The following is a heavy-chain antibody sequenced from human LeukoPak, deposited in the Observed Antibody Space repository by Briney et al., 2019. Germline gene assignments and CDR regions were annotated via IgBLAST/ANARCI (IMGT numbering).Heavy chain of an antibody. CDR1: GGSISSSGYY. D-gene: IGHD3-22*01. CDR2: IYHSGST. V-gene: IGHV4-31*03. CDR3: ARGARSAYYYFDY. Sequence: PSQTLSLTCSVAGGSISSSGYYWTWIRQHPGKGLEWIGCIYHSGSTYYQSSLKSRVTISVDTSKNQSSLKVTSVTAADTAVYCCARGARSAYYYFDYWGQGTLVTVSS. J-gene: IGHJ4*02.